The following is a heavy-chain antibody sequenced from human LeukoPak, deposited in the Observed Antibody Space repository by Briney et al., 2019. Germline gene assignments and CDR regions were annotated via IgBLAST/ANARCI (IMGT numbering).Heavy chain of an antibody. V-gene: IGHV4-4*07. Sequence: SETLSLTCTVSGGSISSYYWSWIRQPAGKGLEWIGRIYTSGSTNYNPSLKSRVTISVDKSKNQFSLKLSSVTAVDTAVYYCAREWSHHYDSSGYLDYWGQGTLVTVSS. CDR3: AREWSHHYDSSGYLDY. D-gene: IGHD3-22*01. CDR1: GGSISSYY. CDR2: IYTSGST. J-gene: IGHJ4*02.